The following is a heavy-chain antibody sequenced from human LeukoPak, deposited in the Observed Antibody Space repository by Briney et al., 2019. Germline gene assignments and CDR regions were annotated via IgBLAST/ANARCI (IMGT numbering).Heavy chain of an antibody. D-gene: IGHD3-9*01. J-gene: IGHJ6*02. CDR3: ARGSYYDILTGYKIYYYYGMDV. Sequence: GGSLRLSCAASGFTFSSYAMHWVRQAPGKGLEYVSAISSNGGSTYYANSVKGRFTISRDNSKNTLYLQMGSLRAEDMAVYYCARGSYYDILTGYKIYYYYGMDVWGQGTTVTVSS. CDR2: ISSNGGST. CDR1: GFTFSSYA. V-gene: IGHV3-64*01.